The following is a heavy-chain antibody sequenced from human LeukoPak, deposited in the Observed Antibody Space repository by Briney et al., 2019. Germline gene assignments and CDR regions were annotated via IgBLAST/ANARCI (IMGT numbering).Heavy chain of an antibody. CDR1: GYSISSGYY. D-gene: IGHD3-10*01. CDR3: ARDREVRGVFDY. V-gene: IGHV4-38-2*02. Sequence: SETLSLTCAVSGYSISSGYYWGWIRQPPGKGLEWIGSIYHSGSTYYNPSPKSRVTISVDTSKNQFSLKLSSVTAADTAVYYCARDREVRGVFDYWGQGTLVTVSS. J-gene: IGHJ4*02. CDR2: IYHSGST.